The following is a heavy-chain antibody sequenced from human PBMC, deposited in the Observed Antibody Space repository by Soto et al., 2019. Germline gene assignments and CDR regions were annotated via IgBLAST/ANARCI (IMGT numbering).Heavy chain of an antibody. D-gene: IGHD1-26*01. Sequence: SETLSLTCTVSGGSVSSGSYYWSWIRQPPGKGLEWIGYIYYSGSTNYNPSLKSRVTISVDTSKNQFSLKLSSVTAADTAVYYCARAPGGALDFDYWGQGTLVTVSS. CDR3: ARAPGGALDFDY. J-gene: IGHJ4*02. CDR1: GGSVSSGSYY. V-gene: IGHV4-61*01. CDR2: IYYSGST.